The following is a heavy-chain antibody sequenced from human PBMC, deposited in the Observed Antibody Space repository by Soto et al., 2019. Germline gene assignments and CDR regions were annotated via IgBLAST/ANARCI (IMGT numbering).Heavy chain of an antibody. J-gene: IGHJ5*02. Sequence: PGGSLRLSCAASGFTFNTYAMNWVRQAPGKGLEWISYISSSRSTIYYADSVKGRFTISRDNAKNSLYLQMDSLRDEDTAVYYCARDKSFGVVMKSNWFDPWGQGTLVTVSS. D-gene: IGHD3-3*01. CDR3: ARDKSFGVVMKSNWFDP. CDR1: GFTFNTYA. V-gene: IGHV3-48*02. CDR2: ISSSRSTI.